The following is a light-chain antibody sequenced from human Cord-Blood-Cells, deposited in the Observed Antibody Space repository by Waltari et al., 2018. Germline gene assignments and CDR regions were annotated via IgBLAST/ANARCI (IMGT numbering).Light chain of an antibody. CDR2: RNN. V-gene: IGLV10-54*01. J-gene: IGLJ3*02. Sequence: QAGLTQPPSVSKGLRQTATLTCTGNSNNVGNQGAAWLQQHQGHPPNLLSYRNNNRPSGISEGLSASRSGNTASLTFTGLQPEDEADYYCSAWDSSLSAWVFGGGTKLTVL. CDR1: SNNVGNQG. CDR3: SAWDSSLSAWV.